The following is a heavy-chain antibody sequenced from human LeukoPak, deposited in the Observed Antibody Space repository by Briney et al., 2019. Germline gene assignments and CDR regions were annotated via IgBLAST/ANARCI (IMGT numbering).Heavy chain of an antibody. J-gene: IGHJ6*03. CDR2: INHSGST. Sequence: SETLSLTCAVYGGSFSGYYWSWIRQPPGKGLEWIGEINHSGSTNYNPSLKSRVTISVDTSKNQFSLKLSFVTAADTAVYYCARGRVEGYDFWSGYSHRGYYYMDVWGKGTTVTVSS. D-gene: IGHD3-3*01. CDR3: ARGRVEGYDFWSGYSHRGYYYMDV. V-gene: IGHV4-34*01. CDR1: GGSFSGYY.